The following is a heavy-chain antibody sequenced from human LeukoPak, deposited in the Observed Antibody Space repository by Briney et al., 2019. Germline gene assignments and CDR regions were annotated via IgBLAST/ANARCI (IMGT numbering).Heavy chain of an antibody. CDR1: GFTLSDYG. CDR2: ISNDGGKK. D-gene: IGHD6-13*01. CDR3: AKSPYSSTWTSHFDS. Sequence: GGSLRLSCVVSGFTLSDYGMHWVRQAPGKGLEWVAVISNDGGKKYYADSVKGRFTISRDNSTTTLFLQMNSLRANDTAVYYCAKSPYSSTWTSHFDSWGQGTLVTVSS. V-gene: IGHV3-30*18. J-gene: IGHJ4*02.